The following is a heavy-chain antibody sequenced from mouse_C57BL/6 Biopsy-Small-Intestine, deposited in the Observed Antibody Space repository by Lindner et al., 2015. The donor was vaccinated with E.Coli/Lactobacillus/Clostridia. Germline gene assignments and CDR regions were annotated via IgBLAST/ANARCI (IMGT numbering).Heavy chain of an antibody. D-gene: IGHD2-1*01. CDR2: IDPSDNYN. J-gene: IGHJ3*01. Sequence: VQLQESGAELVKPGASVKLSCKASGYTFTGYWMQWVKQRPGQGLEWIGEIDPSDNYNNYNQKFKGKAALTVDTSSNTAYMQLSSLTSEDSAVYYCARRYGNYILPWFAYWGQGTLVTVSA. V-gene: IGHV1-50*01. CDR1: GYTFTGYW. CDR3: ARRYGNYILPWFAY.